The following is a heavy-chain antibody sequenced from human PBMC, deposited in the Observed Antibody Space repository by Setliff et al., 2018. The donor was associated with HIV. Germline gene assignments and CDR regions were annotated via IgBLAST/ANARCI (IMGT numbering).Heavy chain of an antibody. J-gene: IGHJ4*02. Sequence: SETLSLTCTVSGGSISSGSFYWGWIRQPPGKGLEWIGTIYHSGTTYYNPSLKSRVTISVDTSKNQFSLKLSSVTAADTAVYYCARHSSGWFHPAYWGQGTPVSVS. CDR3: ARHSSGWFHPAY. V-gene: IGHV4-39*01. CDR2: IYHSGTT. D-gene: IGHD6-19*01. CDR1: GGSISSGSFY.